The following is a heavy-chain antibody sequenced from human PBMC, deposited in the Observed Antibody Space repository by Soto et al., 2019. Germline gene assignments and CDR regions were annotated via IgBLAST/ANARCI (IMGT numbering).Heavy chain of an antibody. J-gene: IGHJ4*02. Sequence: GGSLRLSCAASGFTFSSYGVHWVRQAPGKGLEWVAVISYDGNNKYYADSVKGRFTISRDNSKNTLYLQMNSLRAEDTAVYYCAKSVYNWNDGFFDYWVQGTLVTVS. CDR1: GFTFSSYG. D-gene: IGHD1-1*01. CDR2: ISYDGNNK. V-gene: IGHV3-30*18. CDR3: AKSVYNWNDGFFDY.